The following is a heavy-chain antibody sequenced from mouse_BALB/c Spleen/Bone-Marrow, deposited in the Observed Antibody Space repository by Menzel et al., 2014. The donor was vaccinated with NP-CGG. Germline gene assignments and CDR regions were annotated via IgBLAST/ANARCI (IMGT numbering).Heavy chain of an antibody. CDR3: ARDGSNYDAYYFDS. J-gene: IGHJ2*01. Sequence: LKESGATVKISCKASGYTFTDYSMHWVKQASGKGLRWMGWINTETGEPTYADDFKGRFAFSLETSASAAFLQINILKNEDTGAYFCARDGSNYDAYYFDSWGQGTTLTVSS. CDR1: GYTFTDYS. V-gene: IGHV9-2-1*01. D-gene: IGHD1-1*01. CDR2: INTETGEP.